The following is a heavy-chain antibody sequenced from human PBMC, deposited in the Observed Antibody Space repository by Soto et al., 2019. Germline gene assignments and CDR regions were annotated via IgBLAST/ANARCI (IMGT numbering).Heavy chain of an antibody. V-gene: IGHV4-39*01. CDR3: ASRIAVPGPRGFFDY. Sequence: SETLSLTCSVSGASVGTTSYFWGWIRQSPGKGLECIGSRYHRGTTCYNPSLKSRFTISVDTSKNQFSLKLNPVNATDTAVYYCASRIAVPGPRGFFDYWGQGTQVTVSS. D-gene: IGHD6-19*01. CDR1: GASVGTTSYF. J-gene: IGHJ4*02. CDR2: RYHRGTT.